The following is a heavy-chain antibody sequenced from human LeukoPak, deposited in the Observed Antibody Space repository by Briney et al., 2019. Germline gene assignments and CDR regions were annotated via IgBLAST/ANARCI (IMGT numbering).Heavy chain of an antibody. CDR3: VRDRTTILSSFDI. V-gene: IGHV3-33*01. J-gene: IGHJ3*02. CDR1: GFTFSNYG. CDR2: IWYDGST. D-gene: IGHD3-9*01. Sequence: GSLRLSCAASGFTFSNYGMHWVRQAPGKGLEWVAGIWYDGSTYYTDSVKGRITISRDNSKNTLYLQMNTLGAEDTAVYYCVRDRTTILSSFDIWGQGTMVTVSS.